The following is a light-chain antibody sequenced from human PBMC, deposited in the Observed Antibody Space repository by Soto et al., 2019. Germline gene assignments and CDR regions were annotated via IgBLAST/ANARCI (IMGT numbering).Light chain of an antibody. V-gene: IGLV1-44*01. CDR3: AAWDERLKGWM. CDR1: SSNIGSNS. Sequence: QSVLIQPPSVSGTPGQRVIISCSGSSSNIGSNSANWYQQLPGTAPGLLIYGDNKRPSRVPDRFSGSKSGTSASLAISGLQSGDEADYYCAAWDERLKGWMFGGGTKRTVL. J-gene: IGLJ3*02. CDR2: GDN.